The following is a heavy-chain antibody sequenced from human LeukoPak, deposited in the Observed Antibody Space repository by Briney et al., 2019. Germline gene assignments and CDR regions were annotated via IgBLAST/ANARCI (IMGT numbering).Heavy chain of an antibody. J-gene: IGHJ6*03. CDR1: GGTFSSYA. V-gene: IGHV1-69*13. Sequence: ASVKVSCKASGGTFSSYAISWVRQAPGQGLEWMGGIIPIFGTANYAQKFQGRVTITADESTSTAYMELSSLRSEDTAVYYCAIVLEWPREDYYYYMDVWGKGTTVTVSS. CDR3: AIVLEWPREDYYYYMDV. CDR2: IIPIFGTA. D-gene: IGHD3-3*01.